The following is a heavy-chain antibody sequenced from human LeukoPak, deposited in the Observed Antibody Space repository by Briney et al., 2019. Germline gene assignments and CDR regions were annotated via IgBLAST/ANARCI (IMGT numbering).Heavy chain of an antibody. CDR3: AKFKPRPNIVVVPAAIEGTFDY. J-gene: IGHJ4*02. CDR2: ISGSGGST. CDR1: GFTFSSYS. D-gene: IGHD2-2*01. V-gene: IGHV3-23*01. Sequence: GGSLRLSCAASGFTFSSYSMNWVRQAPGKGLEWVSAISGSGGSTYYADSVKGRFTISRDNSKNTLYLQMNSLRAEDTAVYYCAKFKPRPNIVVVPAAIEGTFDYWGQGTLVTVSS.